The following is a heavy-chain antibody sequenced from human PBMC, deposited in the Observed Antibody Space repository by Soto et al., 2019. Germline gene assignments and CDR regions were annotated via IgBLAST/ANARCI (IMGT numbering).Heavy chain of an antibody. CDR2: ISGSGGST. CDR3: AKDHHRFLEWLLLSDY. V-gene: IGHV3-23*01. CDR1: GFTFSSYA. D-gene: IGHD3-3*01. Sequence: PGGSLRLSCAASGFTFSSYAMSWVRQAPGKGLEWVSAISGSGGSTYYADSVKGRFTISRDNSKNTPYLQMNSLRAEDTAVYYCAKDHHRFLEWLLLSDYWGQGTLVTVSS. J-gene: IGHJ4*02.